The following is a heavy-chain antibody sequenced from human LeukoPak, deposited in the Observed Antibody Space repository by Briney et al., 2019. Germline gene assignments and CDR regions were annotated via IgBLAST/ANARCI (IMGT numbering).Heavy chain of an antibody. CDR2: IRYDGSNK. J-gene: IGHJ6*03. Sequence: GGSLRLSCAASGFTFSSYGMHWVRQAPGKGLEWVAFIRYDGSNKYYADSVKGRFTISRDNSKNTLYLQMNSLRAEDTAVYYCAKDYGYGDYGYYYYYMDVWGKGTTVTVSS. CDR3: AKDYGYGDYGYYYYYMDV. D-gene: IGHD4-17*01. CDR1: GFTFSSYG. V-gene: IGHV3-30*02.